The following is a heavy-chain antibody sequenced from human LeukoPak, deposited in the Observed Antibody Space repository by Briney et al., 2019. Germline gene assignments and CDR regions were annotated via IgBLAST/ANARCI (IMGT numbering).Heavy chain of an antibody. J-gene: IGHJ4*02. Sequence: GGSLRLSCAASGFTFSNAWMSWVRQAPGKGLEWVGRIKSKTDGGTTDYAAPVTGRFTISRDDSKNTLYLQMNSLKTEDTAVYYCTTEDDGYNYYSDYWGQGTLVTVSS. V-gene: IGHV3-15*01. D-gene: IGHD5-24*01. CDR3: TTEDDGYNYYSDY. CDR1: GFTFSNAW. CDR2: IKSKTDGGTT.